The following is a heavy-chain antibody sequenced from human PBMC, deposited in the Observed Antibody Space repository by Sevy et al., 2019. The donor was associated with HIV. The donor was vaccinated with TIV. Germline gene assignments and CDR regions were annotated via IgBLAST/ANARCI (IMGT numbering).Heavy chain of an antibody. V-gene: IGHV3-30*18. CDR1: GITFSTSG. CDR3: AKGFTGYNGMDV. J-gene: IGHJ6*02. Sequence: GGSLRLSCVVSGITFSTSGMHWVRQAPGKGLEWVAFISYHGGDKFYADSVKGRSTFFRDNSKNKLYLQMISLKAEDTSVYYSAKGFTGYNGMDVWGQGTMVTVSS. CDR2: ISYHGGDK. D-gene: IGHD3-9*01.